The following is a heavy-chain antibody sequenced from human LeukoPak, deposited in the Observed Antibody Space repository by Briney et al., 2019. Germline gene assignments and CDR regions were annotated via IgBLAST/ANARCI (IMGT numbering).Heavy chain of an antibody. CDR3: ARTHSGWYEY. CDR1: GFTFSSYS. Sequence: PGGSLRLSCAASGFTFSSYSMNWVRPAPGKGLEWVSSISNSSSYIYYADSVKGRITISRDNAKNSLYLQMNSLRAEDTAVYYCARTHSGWYEYWGQRTLVSLSS. CDR2: ISNSSSYI. D-gene: IGHD6-19*01. J-gene: IGHJ4*02. V-gene: IGHV3-21*01.